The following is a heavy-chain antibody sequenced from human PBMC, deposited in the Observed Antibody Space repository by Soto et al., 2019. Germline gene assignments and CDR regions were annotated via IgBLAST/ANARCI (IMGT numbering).Heavy chain of an antibody. V-gene: IGHV3-30*18. J-gene: IGHJ6*02. CDR1: GFTFSSYG. CDR3: AKDLLRPGRAYGMDV. Sequence: QVQLVESGGGVVQPGRSLRLSCAASGFTFSSYGMHWVRQAPGKGLEWVAVISYDGSNKYYADSVKGRFTISRDNSKNTLYLQMNSLRAEDTAVYYRAKDLLRPGRAYGMDVWGQGTTVTVSS. CDR2: ISYDGSNK.